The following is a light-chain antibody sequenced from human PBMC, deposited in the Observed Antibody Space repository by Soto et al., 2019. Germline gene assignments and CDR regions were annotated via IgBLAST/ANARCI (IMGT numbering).Light chain of an antibody. Sequence: DIQMTQSPSTLSASVGDRVTLTCRASQSVSDWLAWYQQKPGKAPKLLIYKASNLESGVPSRFSGSGSGTEFNLTISSLQPDDSATYYCQQYNTFSPYTFCQGTKLEIK. CDR2: KAS. CDR3: QQYNTFSPYT. CDR1: QSVSDW. J-gene: IGKJ2*01. V-gene: IGKV1-5*03.